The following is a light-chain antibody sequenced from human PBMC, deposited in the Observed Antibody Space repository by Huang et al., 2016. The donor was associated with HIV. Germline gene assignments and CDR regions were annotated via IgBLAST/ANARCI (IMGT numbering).Light chain of an antibody. CDR3: QQYNNWPPT. CDR2: GAS. J-gene: IGKJ1*01. CDR1: QSVSSN. Sequence: EIVMTQSPATLSVSPWERATLSCRASQSVSSNLAWYQQNPGQAPRLLIQGASTRATGIPARVSVSGSGTEFTLTISSLQSEEFAVYYCQQYNNWPPTFGQGTKVEIK. V-gene: IGKV3-15*01.